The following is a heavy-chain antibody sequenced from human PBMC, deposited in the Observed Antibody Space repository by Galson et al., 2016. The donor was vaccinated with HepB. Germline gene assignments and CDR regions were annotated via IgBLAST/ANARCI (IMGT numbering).Heavy chain of an antibody. J-gene: IGHJ4*02. CDR1: GFSFSTYW. V-gene: IGHV3-7*04. D-gene: IGHD6-13*01. CDR3: VRVRWSRDDSEGDY. Sequence: SLRLSCAASGFSFSTYWMSWVRQAPGQGLEWVANINQGGSAKYYLDSVKGRFTISRDNAAHSVQLQMKSLRVEDTAVYYCVRVRWSRDDSEGDYWGQGTLVTVST. CDR2: INQGGSAK.